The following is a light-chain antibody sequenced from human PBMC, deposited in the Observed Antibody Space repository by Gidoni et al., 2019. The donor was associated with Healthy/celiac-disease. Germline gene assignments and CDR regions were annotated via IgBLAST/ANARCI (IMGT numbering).Light chain of an antibody. Sequence: QSALTPPASVSGSPGQSITISCTGTSSDVGGYNYVSWYQQHPGKAPKLMIYDVSNRPSGVSNRFSGSKSGNTASLTISGLQAEDEADYYCSSYTSSRDVVFGGGTKLTGL. CDR1: SSDVGGYNY. V-gene: IGLV2-14*01. J-gene: IGLJ2*01. CDR3: SSYTSSRDVV. CDR2: DVS.